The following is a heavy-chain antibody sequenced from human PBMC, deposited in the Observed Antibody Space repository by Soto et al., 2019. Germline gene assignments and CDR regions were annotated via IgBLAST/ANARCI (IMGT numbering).Heavy chain of an antibody. CDR3: ARLPYYYGSGSYYYYYYGMDV. D-gene: IGHD3-10*01. CDR1: GYTFTSPA. Sequence: GGSVKVFCKDSGYTFTSPAIHWGRPDPGQKLERIGWINAGNGNTKYSQKFQGRVTITRDTSASTAYMELSSLRSEGTAVYYCARLPYYYGSGSYYYYYYGMDVWGQGTTVTVSS. V-gene: IGHV1-3*01. CDR2: INAGNGNT. J-gene: IGHJ6*02.